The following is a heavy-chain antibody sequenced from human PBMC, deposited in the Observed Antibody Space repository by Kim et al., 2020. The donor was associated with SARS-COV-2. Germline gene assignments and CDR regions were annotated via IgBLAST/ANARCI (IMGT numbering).Heavy chain of an antibody. D-gene: IGHD2-15*01. J-gene: IGHJ3*02. CDR1: GFTFSSYW. Sequence: GGSLRLSCAASGFTFSSYWMSWVRQAPGKGLEWVANIKKDGSEKYYVDSVKGRFTISRDNAKNSLYLQMNSLRAEDTAVYYCARDQAYCSGGSCYPHGAFDIWGQGTMVTVSS. V-gene: IGHV3-7*03. CDR2: IKKDGSEK. CDR3: ARDQAYCSGGSCYPHGAFDI.